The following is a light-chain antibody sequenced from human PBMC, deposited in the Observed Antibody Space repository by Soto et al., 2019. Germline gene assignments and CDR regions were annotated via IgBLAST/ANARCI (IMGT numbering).Light chain of an antibody. J-gene: IGKJ4*01. CDR3: MQALQTPLT. V-gene: IGKV2-28*01. CDR2: LGS. Sequence: DLVMTQSPLSLPVTPGEPASISCRSSQSLLHSNGYNYLDWYLQKPGQSPQLLIYLGSNRASGVPDRFSGSGSGKDFTLKSSRVEAEDVGVYYCMQALQTPLTFGGGTKVEIK. CDR1: QSLLHSNGYNY.